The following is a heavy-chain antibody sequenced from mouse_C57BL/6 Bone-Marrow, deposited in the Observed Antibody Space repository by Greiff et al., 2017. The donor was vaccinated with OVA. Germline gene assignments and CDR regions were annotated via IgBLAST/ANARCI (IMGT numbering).Heavy chain of an antibody. CDR2: IDPSDSYT. Sequence: QVQLQQSGAELVMPGASVKLSCKASGYTFTSYWMHWVKQRPGQGLEWIGEIDPSDSYTNYNQKFKGKSTLTVDKSSSTAYMQLSSLTSEDSAVYYCAIYYGSSYDDWGQGTTLTVSS. V-gene: IGHV1-69*01. J-gene: IGHJ2*01. CDR1: GYTFTSYW. D-gene: IGHD1-1*01. CDR3: AIYYGSSYDD.